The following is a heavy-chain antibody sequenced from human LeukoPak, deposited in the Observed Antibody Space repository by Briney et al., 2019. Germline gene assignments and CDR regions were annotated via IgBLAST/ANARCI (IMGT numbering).Heavy chain of an antibody. V-gene: IGHV4-59*01. J-gene: IGHJ4*02. D-gene: IGHD6-19*01. Sequence: SETLSLTCTVSGGSISSYYWSWIRQPPGKGLEWIGYIYYSGSTNYNPSLKSRVTISVDTSKNQFSLKLSSVTAADTAVYYCARDSLLGAVAGRGPYFDYWGQGTLVTVSS. CDR1: GGSISSYY. CDR3: ARDSLLGAVAGRGPYFDY. CDR2: IYYSGST.